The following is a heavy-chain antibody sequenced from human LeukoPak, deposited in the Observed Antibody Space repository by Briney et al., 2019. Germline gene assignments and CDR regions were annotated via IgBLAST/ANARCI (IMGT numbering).Heavy chain of an antibody. CDR2: IDPGDSDT. Sequence: GESLKISCKGSGYTFTSYWIGWVRQMPGKGLEWMGIIDPGDSDTRYSPSFQGQVTISADKSISTAYLQWSSLKASDTATYYCARQHDSSGYYYDAFDIWGQGTMVTVSS. CDR3: ARQHDSSGYYYDAFDI. D-gene: IGHD3-22*01. CDR1: GYTFTSYW. J-gene: IGHJ3*02. V-gene: IGHV5-51*01.